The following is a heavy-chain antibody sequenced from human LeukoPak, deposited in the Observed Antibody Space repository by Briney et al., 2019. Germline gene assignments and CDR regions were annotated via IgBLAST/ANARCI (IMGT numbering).Heavy chain of an antibody. J-gene: IGHJ3*02. CDR1: GFTFSNYD. V-gene: IGHV3-30*03. D-gene: IGHD6-13*01. Sequence: PGRSLRLSCVASGFTFSNYDIHWVRQAPGKGLEWVAVMSYDGSNKYYADSVKGRFTISRDNSKNTLYLQMNSLRAEDTAVYYCASLVRSSSWYKDAFDIWGQGTMVTVSS. CDR3: ASLVRSSSWYKDAFDI. CDR2: MSYDGSNK.